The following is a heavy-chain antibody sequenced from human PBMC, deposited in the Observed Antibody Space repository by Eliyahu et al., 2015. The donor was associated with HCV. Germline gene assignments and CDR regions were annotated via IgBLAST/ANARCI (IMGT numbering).Heavy chain of an antibody. CDR3: ASGGGGIAVAGTGGWFDP. J-gene: IGHJ5*02. Sequence: QVQLQESGPGLVKPSETLSLTCTVSGGSISSYYWSWIRQPPGKGLXWIGDIYNSGSTNSNPSLKSRVTISLDTSKNQFSLKLSSVTAADTAVYYCASGGGGIAVAGTGGWFDPWGQGTLVTVSS. CDR1: GGSISSYY. CDR2: IYNSGST. V-gene: IGHV4-59*01. D-gene: IGHD6-19*01.